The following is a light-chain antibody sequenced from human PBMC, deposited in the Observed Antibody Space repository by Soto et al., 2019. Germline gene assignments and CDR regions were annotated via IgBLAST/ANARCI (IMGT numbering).Light chain of an antibody. CDR2: GAS. J-gene: IGKJ1*01. Sequence: ETLMTQSPATLSVSPWERATLSCRASQSVNNNLAWYQQKLGQAPRGLIYGASTRATGIPARFTGSGSGTEFILTITSLQSEDSAVYYCQEYNTWPWTFGQGTKVDIK. CDR1: QSVNNN. V-gene: IGKV3-15*01. CDR3: QEYNTWPWT.